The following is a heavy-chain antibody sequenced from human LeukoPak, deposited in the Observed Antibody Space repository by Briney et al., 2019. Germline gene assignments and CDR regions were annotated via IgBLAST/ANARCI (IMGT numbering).Heavy chain of an antibody. CDR1: GFTFSSYG. D-gene: IGHD3-3*02. CDR3: ARHIQIAFRVFRLGWIDP. V-gene: IGHV3-30*02. J-gene: IGHJ5*02. Sequence: GGSLRLSCAASGFTFSSYGMHWVRQAPGKGLEWVAFIRYDGSNKYYADSVKGRFTISRDNSKNTLYLHVNNLRPEDTAVYYCARHIQIAFRVFRLGWIDPWGQGTLVTVSS. CDR2: IRYDGSNK.